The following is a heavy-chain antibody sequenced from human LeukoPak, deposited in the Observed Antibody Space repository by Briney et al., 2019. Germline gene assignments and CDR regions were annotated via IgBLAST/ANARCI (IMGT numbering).Heavy chain of an antibody. CDR1: GFTVSSNY. CDR3: ARDRGGWIDY. D-gene: IGHD6-19*01. CDR2: IYRGGST. V-gene: IGHV3-53*01. J-gene: IGHJ4*02. Sequence: GGSLRLSCAASGFTVSSNYMSWVRQAPGKGLEWVSVIYRGGSTYYADSVKDRFTISRDNSKNTLYLQMNSLRAEDTAVYYCARDRGGWIDYWGQGTLVTVSS.